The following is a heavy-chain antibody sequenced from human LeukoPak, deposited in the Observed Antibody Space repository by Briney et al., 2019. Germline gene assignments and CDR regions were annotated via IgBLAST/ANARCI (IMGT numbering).Heavy chain of an antibody. CDR3: SRDRLGGLDL. CDR2: IKGDEMTT. Sequence: GGSLRLSCAASGFTFTTYWMHWVRQAPGKGLEWVSRIKGDEMTTNYADSVEGRFTISRDNAKNTVYLQMNSLRPEDTAVYYCSRDRLGGLDLWGQGTLVTVSS. D-gene: IGHD5-12*01. V-gene: IGHV3-74*01. CDR1: GFTFTTYW. J-gene: IGHJ5*02.